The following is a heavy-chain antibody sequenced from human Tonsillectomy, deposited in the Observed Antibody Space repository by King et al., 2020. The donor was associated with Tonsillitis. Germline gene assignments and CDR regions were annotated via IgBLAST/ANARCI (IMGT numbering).Heavy chain of an antibody. J-gene: IGHJ4*02. Sequence: VQLVEPGGGLVQPGGSLRLSCSASGFTFSSYAMHWVRQAPGKGLEYVSAISSNGGSTYYADSVKGRFTISRDNSKNTLYLQMSSLRAEDTAVYYCVKDRIIAARPADYWGQGTLVTVSS. V-gene: IGHV3-64D*06. CDR1: GFTFSSYA. CDR2: ISSNGGST. D-gene: IGHD6-6*01. CDR3: VKDRIIAARPADY.